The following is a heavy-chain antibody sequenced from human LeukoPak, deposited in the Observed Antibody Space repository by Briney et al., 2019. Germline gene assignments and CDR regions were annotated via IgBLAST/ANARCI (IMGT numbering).Heavy chain of an antibody. J-gene: IGHJ4*02. D-gene: IGHD5-24*01. CDR3: ARGSRNGYNIDY. Sequence: GGSLRLSCAASGFTFSSYWMHWVRQAPGKGLVWVSRINSDGSSTSYADSVKGRFTISRDNAKNTLYLQMNSLRAEDTAVYYCARGSRNGYNIDYWGQGTLVTVSS. CDR2: INSDGSST. CDR1: GFTFSSYW. V-gene: IGHV3-74*01.